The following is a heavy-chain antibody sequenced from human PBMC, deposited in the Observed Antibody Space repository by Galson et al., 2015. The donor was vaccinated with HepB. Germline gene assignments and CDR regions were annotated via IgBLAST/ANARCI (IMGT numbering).Heavy chain of an antibody. V-gene: IGHV3-23*01. J-gene: IGHJ4*02. Sequence: LRLSCAASGFTFANYVMNWVRQAPGKGLEWVSSISGSGGSTYYRGSFKGRFTISRDNSKNTVYLQMKSLRADDTAVYYCAKCSGSNWFVPHHFDSWGQGTLVTVSS. CDR2: ISGSGGST. CDR3: AKCSGSNWFVPHHFDS. D-gene: IGHD6-13*01. CDR1: GFTFANYV.